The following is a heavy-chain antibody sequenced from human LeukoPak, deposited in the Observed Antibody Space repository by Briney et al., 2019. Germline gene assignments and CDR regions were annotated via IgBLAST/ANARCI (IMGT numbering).Heavy chain of an antibody. CDR2: IGTAGDT. Sequence: GGSLRLSCAASGFTFSSYDMHWVRQATGKGLEWVSAIGTAGDTYYPGSVKGRFTISRENAKNSLYLQMNSLRAGDTAVYYCARAGIAAAGTNYYMDVWGKGTTVTVSS. CDR1: GFTFSSYD. D-gene: IGHD6-13*01. J-gene: IGHJ6*03. CDR3: ARAGIAAAGTNYYMDV. V-gene: IGHV3-13*01.